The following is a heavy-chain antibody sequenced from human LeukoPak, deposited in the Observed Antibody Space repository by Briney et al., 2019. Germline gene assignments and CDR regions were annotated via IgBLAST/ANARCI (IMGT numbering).Heavy chain of an antibody. CDR1: GFTLSSYS. CDR2: ISSSSSYI. CDR3: ARFWFGGPIDY. Sequence: GGSLRLSCAASGFTLSSYSMNWVRQAPGKGLEWVSSISSSSSYIYYADSVKGRFTISRDNAKNSLYLQMNSLRAEDTAVYYCARFWFGGPIDYWGQGTLVTVSS. V-gene: IGHV3-21*04. D-gene: IGHD3-10*01. J-gene: IGHJ4*02.